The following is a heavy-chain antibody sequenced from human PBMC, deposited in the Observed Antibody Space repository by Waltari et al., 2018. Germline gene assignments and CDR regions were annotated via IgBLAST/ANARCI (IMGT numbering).Heavy chain of an antibody. D-gene: IGHD1-26*01. Sequence: QVQLRESVPILVKPSEPLSLTCTVSGGSVNNYYWNWIQPSPGRGLEWIGYIYYPGTTIYNPSLESQVTISLDTSKKQFSLNLSSVTAAGTAVYYCARLDRRFLWDWLDPWGQGILVTVSS. V-gene: IGHV4-59*08. CDR2: IYYPGTT. J-gene: IGHJ5*02. CDR1: GGSVNNYY. CDR3: ARLDRRFLWDWLDP.